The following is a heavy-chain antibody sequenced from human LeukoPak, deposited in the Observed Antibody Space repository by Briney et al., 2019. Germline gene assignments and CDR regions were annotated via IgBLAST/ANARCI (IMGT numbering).Heavy chain of an antibody. Sequence: GGSLRLSCAASGFTFNDAWMSWVRQAPGKGLEWVGRIKNNTDGGTTEYAAPVKGRFTISRDDSRNTLYLQMNSLKTEDTAVYYCTTFGYYYGSGSYSFYFDYWGQGTLVTVSS. J-gene: IGHJ4*02. D-gene: IGHD3-10*01. CDR3: TTFGYYYGSGSYSFYFDY. CDR2: IKNNTDGGTT. CDR1: GFTFNDAW. V-gene: IGHV3-15*01.